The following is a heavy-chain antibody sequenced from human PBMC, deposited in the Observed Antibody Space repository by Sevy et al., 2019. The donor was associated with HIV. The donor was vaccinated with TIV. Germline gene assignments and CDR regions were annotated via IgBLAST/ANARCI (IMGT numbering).Heavy chain of an antibody. CDR3: ARDDVIAVAGINSNGGFDY. D-gene: IGHD6-19*01. Sequence: ASVKVSCKASGYTFTSYGIGWVRQAPGQGLEWMGWISAYNGNTNYAQKLQGRVTMTTDTSTSTAYMELRSLRSDDTAVYYCARDDVIAVAGINSNGGFDYWGQGTLVTVSS. J-gene: IGHJ4*02. CDR2: ISAYNGNT. V-gene: IGHV1-18*01. CDR1: GYTFTSYG.